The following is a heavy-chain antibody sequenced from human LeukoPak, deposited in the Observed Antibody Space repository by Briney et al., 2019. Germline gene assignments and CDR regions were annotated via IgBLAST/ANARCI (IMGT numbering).Heavy chain of an antibody. Sequence: GGSLRLSCATSGLAFSSYAMSWVRQAPGKGLEWVSTISVASNTFYADSVKGRFTISRDNSRNTVYLQMTSLRADDTAVYYCADYGVSGVRNNFYWGQGTLVTVSS. CDR3: ADYGVSGVRNNFY. D-gene: IGHD3-3*01. J-gene: IGHJ4*02. CDR1: GLAFSSYA. CDR2: ISVASNT. V-gene: IGHV3-23*01.